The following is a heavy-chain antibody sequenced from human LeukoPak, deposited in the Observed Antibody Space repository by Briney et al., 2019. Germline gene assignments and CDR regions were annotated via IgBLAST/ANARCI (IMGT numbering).Heavy chain of an antibody. J-gene: IGHJ4*02. D-gene: IGHD1-26*01. V-gene: IGHV3-74*01. CDR1: GFSITNNW. CDR3: ATVFKGSSLQDY. Sequence: GSLRLSCAASGFSITNNWMYWVRQAPGRGLVWVSRIKNDERTAVYADSVKGRFTISRDNARNTLFLQMNSLRAEDTAVYYCATVFKGSSLQDYWGQGTLVTVSS. CDR2: IKNDERTA.